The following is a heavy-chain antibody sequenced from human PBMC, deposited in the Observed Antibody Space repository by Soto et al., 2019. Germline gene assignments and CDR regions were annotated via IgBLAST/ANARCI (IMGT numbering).Heavy chain of an antibody. V-gene: IGHV4-39*01. CDR3: ARKRTGYCSGGCCYSEVVYY. CDR1: GGSISSSSYY. J-gene: IGHJ4*02. D-gene: IGHD2-15*01. Sequence: QLQLQESGPALVMPSENLSLTCTVSGGSISSSSYYWGWIRQPPGKGLEWIGSFYYSGSTYDNRSLNNRVTISVDNSKNRFSLKLSSVTAGATSVYSCARKRTGYCSGGCCYSEVVYYWGQGTLGIVFS. CDR2: FYYSGST.